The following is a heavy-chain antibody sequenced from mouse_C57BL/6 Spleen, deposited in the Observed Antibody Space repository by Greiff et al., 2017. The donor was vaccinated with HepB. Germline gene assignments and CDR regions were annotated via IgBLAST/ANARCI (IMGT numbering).Heavy chain of an antibody. CDR2: IHPNSGST. CDR3: ARDYYGAMDY. D-gene: IGHD1-1*01. Sequence: QVQLQQPGAELVKPGASVKLSCKASGYTFTSYWMHWVKQRPGQGLEWIGMIHPNSGSTNYNEKFKSKATLTVEQSSSTSYMQLSSLTSEDSAVYYCARDYYGAMDYWGQGTSVTVSS. J-gene: IGHJ4*01. CDR1: GYTFTSYW. V-gene: IGHV1-64*01.